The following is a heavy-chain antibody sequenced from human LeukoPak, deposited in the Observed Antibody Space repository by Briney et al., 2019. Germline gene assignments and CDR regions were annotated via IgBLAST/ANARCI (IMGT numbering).Heavy chain of an antibody. D-gene: IGHD6-19*01. CDR2: ISSSGSTI. CDR1: GFTFSSYE. J-gene: IGHJ4*02. Sequence: PGGSLRLSCAASGFTFSSYEMNWVRQAPGKGLEWVSYISSSGSTIYYADSVKGRFTISRDNAKNSLYLQMNSLRAEDTAVYYCARTWGSGWYASIDYWGQGTLVTVSS. CDR3: ARTWGSGWYASIDY. V-gene: IGHV3-48*03.